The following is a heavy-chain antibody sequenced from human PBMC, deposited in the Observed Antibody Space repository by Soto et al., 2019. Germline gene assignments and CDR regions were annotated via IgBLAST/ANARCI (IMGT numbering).Heavy chain of an antibody. Sequence: PSETLSLTCTVSGGSISSYYWSWIRQPAGKGLEWIGRIYTSGSTNYNPSLKSRVTMSVARSKNQFSLKLSSVTAADTAVNYCAGGSEVRGGYYYYGMDVWGQGTTVTVSS. V-gene: IGHV4-4*07. CDR1: GGSISSYY. D-gene: IGHD3-10*01. J-gene: IGHJ6*02. CDR3: AGGSEVRGGYYYYGMDV. CDR2: IYTSGST.